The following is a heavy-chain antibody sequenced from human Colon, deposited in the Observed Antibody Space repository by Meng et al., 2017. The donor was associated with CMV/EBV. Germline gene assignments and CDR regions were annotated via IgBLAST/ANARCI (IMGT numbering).Heavy chain of an antibody. CDR3: ARTHYDFWSGYHLDY. D-gene: IGHD3-3*01. V-gene: IGHV4-59*01. J-gene: IGHJ4*02. CDR1: GGSISSYY. Sequence: GSLSLTCTVSGGSISSYYWSWIRQPPGKGLEWIGYIYYSGSTNYNPSLKSRVTISVDTSKNQFSLKLSSVTAADTAVYYCARTHYDFWSGYHLDYWGQGTLVTVSS. CDR2: IYYSGST.